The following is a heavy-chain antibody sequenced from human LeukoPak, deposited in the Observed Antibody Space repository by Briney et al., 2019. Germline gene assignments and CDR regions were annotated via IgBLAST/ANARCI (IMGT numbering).Heavy chain of an antibody. J-gene: IGHJ3*02. CDR1: GGTFSSYA. CDR2: IIPIFGIA. V-gene: IGHV1-69*04. Sequence: SVKVSCKASGGTFSSYAISWVRQAPGQGLEWMGRIIPIFGIANYAQKFQGRVTITADKSTSTAYMELSSLRSEDTAVYYSASTYSGSYGENAFDIWGQGTMVTVSS. D-gene: IGHD1-26*01. CDR3: ASTYSGSYGENAFDI.